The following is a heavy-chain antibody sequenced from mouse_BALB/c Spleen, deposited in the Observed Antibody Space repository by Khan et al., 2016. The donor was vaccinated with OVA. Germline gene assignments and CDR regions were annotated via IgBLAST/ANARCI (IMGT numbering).Heavy chain of an antibody. V-gene: IGHV5-15*02. J-gene: IGHJ4*01. Sequence: EVQLVESGGGLVQPGGSRKLSCAASGFIFSDYGMAWVRQAPGKGPEWVAFISNLAYSIYYAYTVTGRFTISRENAKNTLYLEMASLWSEDTAMYYCARSWAMDYWGQGTSGTVSS. CDR2: ISNLAYSI. CDR3: ARSWAMDY. CDR1: GFIFSDYG.